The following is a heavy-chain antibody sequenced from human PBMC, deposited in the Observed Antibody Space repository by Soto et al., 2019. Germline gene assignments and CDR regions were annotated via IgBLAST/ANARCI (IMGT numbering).Heavy chain of an antibody. J-gene: IGHJ4*02. CDR3: ARDPLYSYGPAFDF. CDR1: GYTFTAYY. CDR2: IYPNSGDT. D-gene: IGHD5-18*01. V-gene: IGHV1-2*02. Sequence: ASVKVSCKASGYTFTAYYIHWVRRAPGQGLEWMGCIYPNSGDTAYAQQFQGRLTLTRDTSISTAYMELNSLKSDDTAVYYCARDPLYSYGPAFDFWGQGPLVTSPQ.